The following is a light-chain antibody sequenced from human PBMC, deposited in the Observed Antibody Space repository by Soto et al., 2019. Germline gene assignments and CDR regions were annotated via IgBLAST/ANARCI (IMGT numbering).Light chain of an antibody. CDR3: QTWGTGLMV. Sequence: QLVLTQLPSASASLGASVKLTCTLSSGHSRYAIAWHQQQPEKGPPYLMKVTSDGSHIKGDGIPDRCSGSSSGAERYLTISSLQSEDEADYYCQTWGTGLMVFGGGTQLTVL. J-gene: IGLJ2*01. CDR2: VTSDGSH. V-gene: IGLV4-69*01. CDR1: SGHSRYA.